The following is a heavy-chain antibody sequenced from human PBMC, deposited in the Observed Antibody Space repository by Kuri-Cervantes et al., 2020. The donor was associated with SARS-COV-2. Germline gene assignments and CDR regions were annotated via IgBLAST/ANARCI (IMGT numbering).Heavy chain of an antibody. CDR2: IKQDGSEK. D-gene: IGHD3-22*01. J-gene: IGHJ3*02. CDR1: GFTFSSYW. CDR3: ARDRSTMIGVAAPGTERAFGI. V-gene: IGHV3-7*01. Sequence: GESLKISCTASGFTFSSYWMSWVRQAPGKGLEWVANIKQDGSEKYYVDSVKGRFTISRDNAKNSLYLQMNSLRAEDTAVYYCARDRSTMIGVAAPGTERAFGIWGQGTMVTVSS.